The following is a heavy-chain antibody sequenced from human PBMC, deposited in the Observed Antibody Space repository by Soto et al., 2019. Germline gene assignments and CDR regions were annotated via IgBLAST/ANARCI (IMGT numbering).Heavy chain of an antibody. J-gene: IGHJ6*02. CDR2: ISYDGSNK. V-gene: IGHV3-30*18. CDR1: GFTFSSYG. D-gene: IGHD3-10*01. CDR3: AKDPGMVRGVNPWGYYYGMDV. Sequence: PGGSLRLSCAASGFTFSSYGMHWVRQAPGKGLEWVAVISYDGSNKYYADSVKGRFTISRDNSKNTLYMQMNSLRAEDTAVYYCAKDPGMVRGVNPWGYYYGMDVWGQGTTVTVSS.